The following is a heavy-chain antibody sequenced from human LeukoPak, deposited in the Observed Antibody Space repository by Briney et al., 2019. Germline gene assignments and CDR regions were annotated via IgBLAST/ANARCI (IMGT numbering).Heavy chain of an antibody. CDR3: ARALKRVYSGYTGY. J-gene: IGHJ4*02. CDR1: GYTFTSYD. CDR2: MNPNSGNT. D-gene: IGHD5-12*01. Sequence: ASVKVSCKASGYTFTSYDINWVRQATGQGLEWMGWMNPNSGNTGYAQKFQGRVTVTRNTSISTAYMELSSLRSEDTAVYYCARALKRVYSGYTGYWGQGTLVTVSS. V-gene: IGHV1-8*01.